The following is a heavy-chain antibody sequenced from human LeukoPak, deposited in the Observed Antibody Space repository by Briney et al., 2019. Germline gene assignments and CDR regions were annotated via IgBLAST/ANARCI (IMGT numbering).Heavy chain of an antibody. Sequence: SVKVSCKASGGTFSSYAISWVRQAPGQGLEWMGGIIPIFGTANYAQKFQGRVTITADESMSTAYMELSSLRSEDTAVYYCARAGYSSSSRGGYYYYGMDVWGQGTTVTVSS. CDR3: ARAGYSSSSRGGYYYYGMDV. V-gene: IGHV1-69*13. CDR1: GGTFSSYA. J-gene: IGHJ6*02. D-gene: IGHD6-6*01. CDR2: IIPIFGTA.